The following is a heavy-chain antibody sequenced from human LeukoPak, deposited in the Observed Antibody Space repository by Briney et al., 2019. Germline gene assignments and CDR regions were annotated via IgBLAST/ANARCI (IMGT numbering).Heavy chain of an antibody. J-gene: IGHJ4*02. CDR3: ARGYRSSWRMTDY. CDR1: GFTFSDYY. D-gene: IGHD6-13*01. CDR2: ISSSGSTI. Sequence: GGSLRLSCAASGFTFSDYYMSWIRQAPGKGLEWVSYISSSGSTIYYADSVRGRFTISRDNAKNSLYLQMNSLRAEDTALYYCARGYRSSWRMTDYWGQGTLVTVSS. V-gene: IGHV3-11*01.